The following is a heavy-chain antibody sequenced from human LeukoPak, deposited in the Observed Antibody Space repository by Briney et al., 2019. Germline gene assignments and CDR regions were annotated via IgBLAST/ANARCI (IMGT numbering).Heavy chain of an antibody. CDR1: GFIFSSYE. CDR2: IYSGGST. V-gene: IGHV3-53*01. D-gene: IGHD3-16*01. Sequence: GGSLRLSCAASGFIFSSYEMNWVRQAPGKGLEWVSVIYSGGSTYYADSVKGRFTISRDNSKNTLYLQMNSLRAEDTAVYYCASNEGGYDYWGQGTLVTVSS. CDR3: ASNEGGYDY. J-gene: IGHJ4*02.